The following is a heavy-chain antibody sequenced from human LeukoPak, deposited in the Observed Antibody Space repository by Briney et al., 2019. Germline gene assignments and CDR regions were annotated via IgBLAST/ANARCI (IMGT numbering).Heavy chain of an antibody. Sequence: ASVKVSCKASGYTFTSYYMHWVRQAPGQGLEWMGIINPSGGSTSYAQKFQGRVTMTRDTSTSTVYMELSSLRSEDTAVYYCARAGLEWHIGYWFDPWGQGTLVTVSS. CDR3: ARAGLEWHIGYWFDP. D-gene: IGHD3-3*01. CDR2: INPSGGST. CDR1: GYTFTSYY. J-gene: IGHJ5*02. V-gene: IGHV1-46*01.